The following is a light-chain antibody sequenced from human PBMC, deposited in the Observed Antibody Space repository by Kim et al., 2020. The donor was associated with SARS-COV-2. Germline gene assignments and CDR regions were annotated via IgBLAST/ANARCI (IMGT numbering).Light chain of an antibody. Sequence: SVSPCESATLSCRASQRVGCSLAWYQQKPGQAPRLLIYGTSARASGIPARFSGSGSGTEYTLTISSLQSEDFAIYYCQQYNKWPDTFGQGTKLEI. CDR2: GTS. J-gene: IGKJ2*01. V-gene: IGKV3-15*01. CDR1: QRVGCS. CDR3: QQYNKWPDT.